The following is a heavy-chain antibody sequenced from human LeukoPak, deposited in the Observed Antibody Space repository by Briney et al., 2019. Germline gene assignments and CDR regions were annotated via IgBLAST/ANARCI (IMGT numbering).Heavy chain of an antibody. CDR1: GYTFTGYG. CDR3: ASSVVPAARGYFDY. J-gene: IGHJ4*02. CDR2: ISTYNGNT. V-gene: IGHV1-18*01. D-gene: IGHD2-2*01. Sequence: ASVKVSCKASGYTFTGYGISWVRQAPGQGLEWMGWISTYNGNTNYAQKLQGRVTMTTDTSTSTAYMELRSLRSDDTAVYYCASSVVPAARGYFDYWGQGTLVTVSS.